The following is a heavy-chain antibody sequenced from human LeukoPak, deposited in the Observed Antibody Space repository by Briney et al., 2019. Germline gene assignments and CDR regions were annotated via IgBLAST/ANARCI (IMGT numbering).Heavy chain of an antibody. Sequence: ASVKVSCKASGYTFSGYYIHWVRQAPGQELEWMGWSNPSSGGTYYAQKFQGRVTMTRDTSISTDSMELSRLRSDDTAVYYCARGAGGTGSGLLDYWGQGTQVTVSS. CDR2: SNPSSGGT. CDR1: GYTFSGYY. V-gene: IGHV1-2*02. D-gene: IGHD3/OR15-3a*01. CDR3: ARGAGGTGSGLLDY. J-gene: IGHJ4*02.